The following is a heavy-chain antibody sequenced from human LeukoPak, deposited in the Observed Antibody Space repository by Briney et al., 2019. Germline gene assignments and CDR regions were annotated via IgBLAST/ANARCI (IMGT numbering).Heavy chain of an antibody. V-gene: IGHV6-1*01. D-gene: IGHD6-19*01. Sequence: SQTPSLTCSVSGDSVSSKNGAWNWIRQSPSRGLEWLGRTYYRSKWYNDYAESMEGRMTISQDTSKNQYSLHLNSVTPDDTAVYYCARDFGTTGWHTFDYWGQGTLVTVSS. CDR2: TYYRSKWYN. CDR1: GDSVSSKNGA. J-gene: IGHJ4*02. CDR3: ARDFGTTGWHTFDY.